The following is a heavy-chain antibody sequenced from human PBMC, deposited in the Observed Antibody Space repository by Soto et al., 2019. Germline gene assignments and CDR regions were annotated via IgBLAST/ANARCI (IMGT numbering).Heavy chain of an antibody. CDR1: GGTFSSYA. CDR2: IIPIFGTA. D-gene: IGHD3-9*01. Sequence: QVQLVQSGAEVKKPGSSVKVSCKASGGTFSSYAISWVRQAPGQGLEWMGGIIPIFGTANYAQKFQGRDTITEDESTSTADMEVSSLRAEDMAVYYCASEVYDILAGYYLDYWGQGTLVTVSS. V-gene: IGHV1-69*12. CDR3: ASEVYDILAGYYLDY. J-gene: IGHJ4*02.